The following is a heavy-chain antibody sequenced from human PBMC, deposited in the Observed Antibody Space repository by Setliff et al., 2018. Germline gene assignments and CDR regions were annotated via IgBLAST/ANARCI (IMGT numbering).Heavy chain of an antibody. CDR3: ARGPRITIFGVVSLSLYGMDV. CDR1: GYTFTSYA. V-gene: IGHV1-3*01. CDR2: INAGNGNT. J-gene: IGHJ6*02. Sequence: GASVKVSCKASGYTFTSYAMHWVRQAPGQRLEWMGWINAGNGNTKYSQKFQGRVTITRDTSASTAYMELSSLRSEDTAVYYCARGPRITIFGVVSLSLYGMDVWGQGTTVTVSS. D-gene: IGHD3-3*01.